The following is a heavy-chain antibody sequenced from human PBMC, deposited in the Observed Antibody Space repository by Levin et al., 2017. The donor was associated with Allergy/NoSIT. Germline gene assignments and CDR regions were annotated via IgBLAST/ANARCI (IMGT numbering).Heavy chain of an antibody. CDR1: GGSISNNIW. D-gene: IGHD3-16*01. CDR2: ISNSGTT. V-gene: IGHV4-4*02. Sequence: PSETLSLTCAVSGGSISNNIWWSWVRQPPGKGLEWIGEISNSGTTRYNPSLKSRVTISVDKSQNQFSLKLSSVTAADTAVYYCAKSSGGGLWGPGTLVTVSS. J-gene: IGHJ4*02. CDR3: AKSSGGGL.